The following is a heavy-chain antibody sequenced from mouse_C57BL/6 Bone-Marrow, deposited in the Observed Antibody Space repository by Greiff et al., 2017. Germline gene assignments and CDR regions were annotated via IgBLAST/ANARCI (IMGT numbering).Heavy chain of an antibody. J-gene: IGHJ3*01. CDR1: GFTFSSYG. CDR3: ASPDRTWFAY. D-gene: IGHD2-14*01. CDR2: ISSGGSYT. Sequence: EVKVVESGGDLVKPGGSLKLSCAASGFTFSSYGMSWVRQTPDKRLEWVATISSGGSYTYYPDSVKGRFTISRDNAKNTLYLQMSSLKSEDTAMYYCASPDRTWFAYWGQGTLVTVSA. V-gene: IGHV5-6*01.